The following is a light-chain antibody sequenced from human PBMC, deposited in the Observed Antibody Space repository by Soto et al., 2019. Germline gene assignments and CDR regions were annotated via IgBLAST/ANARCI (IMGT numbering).Light chain of an antibody. CDR1: QSVSSN. J-gene: IGKJ4*01. CDR2: GAS. CDR3: QHYGSSPT. V-gene: IGKV3-15*01. Sequence: EIVMTQSPATLSVSPGERATLSCRASQSVSSNLAWYQQKPGQAPRLLIYGASTRATGLPARFSGSGSGTEFTLTISSLQSEDFAVYYCQHYGSSPTFGGGTKVEIK.